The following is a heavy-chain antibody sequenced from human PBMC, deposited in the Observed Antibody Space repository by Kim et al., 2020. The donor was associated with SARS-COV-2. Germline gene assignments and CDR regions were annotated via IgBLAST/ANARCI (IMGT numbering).Heavy chain of an antibody. V-gene: IGHV3-30*18. CDR1: GFSFSNYG. D-gene: IGHD1-26*01. CDR3: AKESPSGTYPYYFNS. CDR2: ISHDGSNR. Sequence: GGSLRLSCAASGFSFSNYGMHWVRQAPGKGLEWIVRISHDGSNRKYADSVKGRVTISRDNSKNTVYVQMNSLRAEDTAVYYCAKESPSGTYPYYFNSWGQGTPATVSS. J-gene: IGHJ4*02.